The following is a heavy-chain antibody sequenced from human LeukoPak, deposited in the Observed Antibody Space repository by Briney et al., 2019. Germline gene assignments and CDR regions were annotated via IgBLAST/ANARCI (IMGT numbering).Heavy chain of an antibody. J-gene: IGHJ4*02. CDR3: ARYYCSSTTSYNFDF. V-gene: IGHV4-59*01. CDR1: GGSISSYY. D-gene: IGHD2-2*02. CDR2: IYYTGST. Sequence: SETLSLTCTVSGGSISSYYLSWIRQPPGKGLEWIGYIYYTGSTTYNPSLKSRVTMSVDTSKNQFSLKLSSVTAADTAVYYCARYYCSSTTSYNFDFWGQGTLVTVSS.